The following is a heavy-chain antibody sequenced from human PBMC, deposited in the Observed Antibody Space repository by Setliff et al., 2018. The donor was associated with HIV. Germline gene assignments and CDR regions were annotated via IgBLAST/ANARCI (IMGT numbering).Heavy chain of an antibody. J-gene: IGHJ4*02. Sequence: SETLSLTCTVSGDSISTDYWTWIRQPPGKGLEWIGYIYTSGSVNYNPSLNSRVTISVDTSKNQFSLKLSSVTAADTAVYFCARGRGSSSSWPIDYWGQGTLVTVSS. D-gene: IGHD6-13*01. V-gene: IGHV4-4*09. CDR3: ARGRGSSSSWPIDY. CDR1: GDSISTDY. CDR2: IYTSGSV.